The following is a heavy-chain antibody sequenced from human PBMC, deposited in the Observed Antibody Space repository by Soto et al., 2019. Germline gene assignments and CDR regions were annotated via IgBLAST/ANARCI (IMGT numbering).Heavy chain of an antibody. V-gene: IGHV3-23*01. CDR1: GFTFRDYA. Sequence: EAQLLESGGGLVQPGGSLRLSCTASGFTFRDYAMTWVRQAPGKGPECVSGIYGSGGGIQYADSVKGRFTISRDNYRNTLYLQMNSLRDEDTAVYYCAKDLVSGDGLWLMDEWGQGTPVTVSP. CDR2: IYGSGGGI. CDR3: AKDLVSGDGLWLMDE. D-gene: IGHD2-21*02. J-gene: IGHJ4*02.